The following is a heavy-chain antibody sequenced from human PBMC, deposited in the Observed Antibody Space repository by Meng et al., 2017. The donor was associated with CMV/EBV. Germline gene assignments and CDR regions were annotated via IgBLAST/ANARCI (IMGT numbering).Heavy chain of an antibody. CDR3: ARDLGPYNWNYVGVVQGAKDY. J-gene: IGHJ4*02. CDR2: ISSSSSYI. V-gene: IGHV3-21*01. Sequence: GGSLRLSCAASRFTFSSYSMNWVRQAPGKGLEWVSSISSSSSYIYYADSVKGRFTISRGNAKNSLYLQMNSLRAEDTAVYYCARDLGPYNWNYVGVVQGAKDYWGQGTLVTVSS. D-gene: IGHD1-7*01. CDR1: RFTFSSYS.